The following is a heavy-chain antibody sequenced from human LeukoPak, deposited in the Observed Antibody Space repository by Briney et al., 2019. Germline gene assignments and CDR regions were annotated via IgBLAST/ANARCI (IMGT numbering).Heavy chain of an antibody. V-gene: IGHV3-7*01. Sequence: TGGSLRLSCAASGFTFSSYWMSWVRQAPGKGLEWVANIKQDGSEKYYVDSVKGRFTISRDNAKNSLYLQMNSLRAEDTAVYYCARTRVPMVRGVPVDYWGQGTLVTVSS. CDR1: GFTFSSYW. D-gene: IGHD3-10*01. CDR2: IKQDGSEK. CDR3: ARTRVPMVRGVPVDY. J-gene: IGHJ4*02.